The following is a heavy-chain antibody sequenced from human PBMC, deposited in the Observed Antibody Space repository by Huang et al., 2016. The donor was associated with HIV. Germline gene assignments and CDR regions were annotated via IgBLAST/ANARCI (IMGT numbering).Heavy chain of an antibody. Sequence: QPPGEGLEWVAVISNDGRNKYYADSVKGRFPIFRDNSKSTLYLQMNSLRAEDTAVYYCAKTYYYDSGGYDAFDVWGQGTMVTVSS. V-gene: IGHV3-30*18. CDR2: ISNDGRNK. D-gene: IGHD3-22*01. CDR3: AKTYYYDSGGYDAFDV. J-gene: IGHJ3*01.